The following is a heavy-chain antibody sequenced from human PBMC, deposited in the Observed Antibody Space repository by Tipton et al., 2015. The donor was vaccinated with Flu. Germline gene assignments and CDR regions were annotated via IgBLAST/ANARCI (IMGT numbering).Heavy chain of an antibody. V-gene: IGHV4-38-2*01. CDR3: ARSPGYYFDY. CDR2: VYPGGSD. J-gene: IGHJ4*02. CDR1: GYSVSGGFY. Sequence: TLSLTCAVSGYSVSGGFYWAWIRQPPGKGLEWIGSVYPGGSDYYNPSLKSRVTFSADTSKNHFSLRLNSVTAADTAVYYCARSPGYYFDYWGQGTLVTVSS.